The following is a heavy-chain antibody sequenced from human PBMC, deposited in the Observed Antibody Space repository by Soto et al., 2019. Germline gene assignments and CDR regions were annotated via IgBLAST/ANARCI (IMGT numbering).Heavy chain of an antibody. V-gene: IGHV3-23*01. Sequence: LRLSCAASGLTFSIYAMSWVRQAPGKGLEWVSTISHRSATTYYADSVKGRFTVSRDNSKNTLYLQMNSLRAEDTAVYYCARQIVELIPYFDHWGQGSLVTVSS. D-gene: IGHD3-22*01. CDR1: GLTFSIYA. CDR2: ISHRSATT. CDR3: ARQIVELIPYFDH. J-gene: IGHJ4*02.